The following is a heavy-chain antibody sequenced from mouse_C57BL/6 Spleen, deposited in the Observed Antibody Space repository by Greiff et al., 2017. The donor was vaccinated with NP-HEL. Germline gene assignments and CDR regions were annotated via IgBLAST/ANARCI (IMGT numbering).Heavy chain of an antibody. V-gene: IGHV1-15*01. CDR3: TRSVYYDYY. Sequence: QVHVKQSGAELVRPGASVTLSCKASGYTFTDYEMHWVKQTPVHGLEWIGAIDPETGGTAYNQKFKGKAILTADKSSSTAYMELRSLTSEDSAVYYCTRSVYYDYYWGQGTTLTVSS. J-gene: IGHJ2*01. CDR2: IDPETGGT. CDR1: GYTFTDYE. D-gene: IGHD2-4*01.